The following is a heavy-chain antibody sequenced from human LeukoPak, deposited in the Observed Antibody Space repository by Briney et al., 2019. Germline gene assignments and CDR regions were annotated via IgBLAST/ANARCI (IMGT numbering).Heavy chain of an antibody. V-gene: IGHV3-7*03. Sequence: PGGSLRLSCAASGFTFRNYWMSWVRQAPGKGLEWVANLKQDESEKHYVDSVKGRFTISRDNAKNSLFLQMNSLRAEDTAVYFCAKDTRRGSGMKDGFEFWGHGTMVTVSP. CDR1: GFTFRNYW. D-gene: IGHD3-10*01. CDR2: LKQDESEK. J-gene: IGHJ3*01. CDR3: AKDTRRGSGMKDGFEF.